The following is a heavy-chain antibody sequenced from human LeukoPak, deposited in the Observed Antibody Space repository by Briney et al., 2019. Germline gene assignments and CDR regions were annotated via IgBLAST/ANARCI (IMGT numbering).Heavy chain of an antibody. J-gene: IGHJ4*02. D-gene: IGHD6-19*01. Sequence: GGSLRLSCAVPGFTFSSYGMTWVRQAPGKGLEWVSGISGSGGSTYYADSVKGRFTISRVNSKNTLYLQMNSLRAEDTAVYYCARADSSAWYLDYWGQGTLVTVSS. CDR1: GFTFSSYG. CDR3: ARADSSAWYLDY. CDR2: ISGSGGST. V-gene: IGHV3-23*01.